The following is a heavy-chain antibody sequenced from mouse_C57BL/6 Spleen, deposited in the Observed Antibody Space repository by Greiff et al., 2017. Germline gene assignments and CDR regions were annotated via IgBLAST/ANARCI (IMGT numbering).Heavy chain of an antibody. CDR1: GFSFNTYA. D-gene: IGHD2-14*01. CDR2: IRSKSNNYAT. CDR3: VRGYPRYYAMYY. V-gene: IGHV10-1*01. J-gene: IGHJ4*01. Sequence: EVQLVESGGGLVQPKGSLKLSCAASGFSFNTYAMNWVRQAPGKGLEWVARIRSKSNNYATYYAYSVKDRFTISRDDSESMLYLQMNNLKTEDTAMYYCVRGYPRYYAMYYWGQGTSVTVSS.